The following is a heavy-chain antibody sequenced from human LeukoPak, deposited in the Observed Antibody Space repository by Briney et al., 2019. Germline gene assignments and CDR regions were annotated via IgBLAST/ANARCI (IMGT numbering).Heavy chain of an antibody. D-gene: IGHD3-22*01. CDR3: ARDLTMIVVYPPEDGTDY. V-gene: IGHV1-2*02. J-gene: IGHJ4*02. Sequence: GASVKVSCKASGYTFTGYYMHWVRQAPGQGLEWMGWINPNSGGTNYAQKFQGRVTMTRDTSISTAYMELSRLRSDDTAVYYCARDLTMIVVYPPEDGTDYWGQGTLVTVSS. CDR2: INPNSGGT. CDR1: GYTFTGYY.